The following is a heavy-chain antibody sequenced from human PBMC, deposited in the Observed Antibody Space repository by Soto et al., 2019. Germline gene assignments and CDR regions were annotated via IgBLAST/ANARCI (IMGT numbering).Heavy chain of an antibody. D-gene: IGHD3-10*01. J-gene: IGHJ6*02. CDR1: GGSIGGSNYF. Sequence: PSETLSLTCTVSGGSIGGSNYFWGWIRQSPGTGLEWLGTIYSSGSTYYNPSLKSRITMSLDTSKNQFSLNLGSVTAADTAVYYCTRRSFGVRGVTIMHVWGAGTTVTV. V-gene: IGHV4-39*01. CDR3: TRRSFGVRGVTIMHV. CDR2: IYSSGST.